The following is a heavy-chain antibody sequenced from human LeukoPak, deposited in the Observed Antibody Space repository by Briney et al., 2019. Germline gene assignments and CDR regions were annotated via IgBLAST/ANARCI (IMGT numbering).Heavy chain of an antibody. CDR2: IYDSGST. Sequence: SETLSLTCTVSGGSIRSSYYYWGWIRQPPGKGLEWIGSIYDSGSTYYNPSLKSRVTISVDTSKNQFSLKLNSVTTADTAVYYCARGRYSSGWYHYYYYGMDVWGQGTTVTVSS. CDR3: ARGRYSSGWYHYYYYGMDV. CDR1: GGSIRSSYYY. D-gene: IGHD6-19*01. J-gene: IGHJ6*02. V-gene: IGHV4-39*01.